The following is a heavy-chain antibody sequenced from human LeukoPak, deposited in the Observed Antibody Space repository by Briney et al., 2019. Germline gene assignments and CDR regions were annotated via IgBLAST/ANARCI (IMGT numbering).Heavy chain of an antibody. D-gene: IGHD3-3*01. J-gene: IGHJ5*02. Sequence: ASVKVSCKASGGTFSSYAISWVRQAPGQGLEWMGGIIPIFGTANYAQKFQGRVTITRNTSISTAYMELSSLRSEDTAVYYCARGGGNFWSGYYQFDPWGQGTLVTVSS. V-gene: IGHV1-69*05. CDR3: ARGGGNFWSGYYQFDP. CDR1: GGTFSSYA. CDR2: IIPIFGTA.